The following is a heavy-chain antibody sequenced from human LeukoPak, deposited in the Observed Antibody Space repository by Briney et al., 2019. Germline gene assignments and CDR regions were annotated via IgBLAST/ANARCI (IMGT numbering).Heavy chain of an antibody. D-gene: IGHD5-12*01. Sequence: GGSLRLSCAASGFTFSSYWMSRVRQAPGKGLEWVANIKQDGSEKYYVDSVRGRFTISRDNAKNSLYLQMNSLRAEDTAVYYCAREGEYSGYDLDYWGQGTLVTVSS. CDR3: AREGEYSGYDLDY. CDR2: IKQDGSEK. V-gene: IGHV3-7*01. CDR1: GFTFSSYW. J-gene: IGHJ4*02.